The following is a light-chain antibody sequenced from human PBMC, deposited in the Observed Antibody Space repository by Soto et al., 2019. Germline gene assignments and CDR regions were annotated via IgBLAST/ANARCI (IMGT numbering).Light chain of an antibody. J-gene: IGLJ1*01. V-gene: IGLV2-14*01. CDR1: SSDVGGYNY. Sequence: QSVLTQPASVSGSPGQSITISCTGTSSDVGGYNYVSWYQQHPGKAPKLMIYDVNNRPSGVSNRFSGSKSGNTASLTIAGLQAADEADYYCSSYTRSNTYVFGTGTKLTVL. CDR2: DVN. CDR3: SSYTRSNTYV.